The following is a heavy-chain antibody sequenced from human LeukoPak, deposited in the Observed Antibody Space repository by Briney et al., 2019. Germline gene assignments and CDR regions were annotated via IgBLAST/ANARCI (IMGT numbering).Heavy chain of an antibody. J-gene: IGHJ4*02. CDR1: GYTFTSYD. V-gene: IGHV1-8*01. Sequence: ASVKVSCKASGYTFTSYDINWVRQATGQGLEWMGWVNPNSGNTGYAQKFQGRVTMTRNTSISTAYMELSSLRSEDTAVYYCARAHYGDYPFDYWGQGTLVTVSS. D-gene: IGHD4-17*01. CDR2: VNPNSGNT. CDR3: ARAHYGDYPFDY.